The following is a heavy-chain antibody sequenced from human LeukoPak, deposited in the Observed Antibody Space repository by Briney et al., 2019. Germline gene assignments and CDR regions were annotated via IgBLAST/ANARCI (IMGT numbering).Heavy chain of an antibody. CDR3: ARMSGPYYYVSSGYYLGYFDS. D-gene: IGHD3-22*01. CDR2: IYYSGST. V-gene: IGHV4-61*01. CDR1: GASVRSGSYY. J-gene: IGHJ4*02. Sequence: SETLSLTCTVSGASVRSGSYYWSWIRQPPGKGLEWLGCIYYSGSTNYNPSLKSRVTISVDTSKSQFSLRLSSVTAADTAVYYCARMSGPYYYVSSGYYLGYFDSWGQGTLVTVSS.